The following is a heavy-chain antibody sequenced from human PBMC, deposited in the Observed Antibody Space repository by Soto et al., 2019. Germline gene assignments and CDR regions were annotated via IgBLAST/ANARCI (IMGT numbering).Heavy chain of an antibody. CDR1: GYTFTSYA. Sequence: ASVKVSCKASGYTFTSYAMHWVRQAPGQRLEWMGWINAGNGNTKYSQKFQGRVTITRDTSASTAYMELSSLRSEDTAVYYCARDLLLWFGELFNAFDIWGQGTMVTVSS. CDR3: ARDLLLWFGELFNAFDI. D-gene: IGHD3-10*01. V-gene: IGHV1-3*01. CDR2: INAGNGNT. J-gene: IGHJ3*02.